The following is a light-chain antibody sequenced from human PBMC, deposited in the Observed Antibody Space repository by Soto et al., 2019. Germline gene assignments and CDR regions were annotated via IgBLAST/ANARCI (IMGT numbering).Light chain of an antibody. CDR2: GAS. CDR3: QQYGRALIT. CDR1: QSVSSSY. J-gene: IGKJ4*01. V-gene: IGKV3-20*01. Sequence: EIVLTQSPGTLSLSPGERATLSCRASQSVSSSYLAWYQQKPGQAPRLLIYGASSRATGIPGRFSASGSGTDFTLTISRLEPEDFAVYYCQQYGRALITFGGGTKVEIK.